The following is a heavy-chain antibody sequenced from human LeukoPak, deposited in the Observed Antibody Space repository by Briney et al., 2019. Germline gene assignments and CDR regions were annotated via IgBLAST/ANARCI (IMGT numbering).Heavy chain of an antibody. CDR1: GYSISSGYY. D-gene: IGHD1-26*01. CDR3: ARAGRWEGRPHAFDI. V-gene: IGHV4-38-2*02. J-gene: IGHJ3*02. CDR2: IYHSGST. Sequence: PSETLSLTCTVSGYSISSGYYWGWIRQPPGKGLEWIGSIYHSGSTYYNPSLKSRVTISVDTSKNQFSLKLRSVTAADTAVYYCARAGRWEGRPHAFDIRGQGTMVTVSS.